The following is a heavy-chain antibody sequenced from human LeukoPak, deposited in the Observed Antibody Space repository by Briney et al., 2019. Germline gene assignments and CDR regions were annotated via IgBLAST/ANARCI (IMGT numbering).Heavy chain of an antibody. J-gene: IGHJ4*02. Sequence: GGSLRLSCAASGFTLSSNYMSWVRQAPGKGLEWVSVIYGGGSTYYADSVKGRFTISRDNSKNTLYLQMNSLRAEDTAVYYCARSPLWFGENYFDYWGQGTLVTVSS. D-gene: IGHD3-10*01. CDR2: IYGGGST. CDR1: GFTLSSNY. V-gene: IGHV3-53*01. CDR3: ARSPLWFGENYFDY.